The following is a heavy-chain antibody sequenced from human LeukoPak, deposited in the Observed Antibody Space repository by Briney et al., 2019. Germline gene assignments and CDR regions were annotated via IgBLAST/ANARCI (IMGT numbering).Heavy chain of an antibody. J-gene: IGHJ4*02. CDR2: INHSGST. CDR3: ARGPTYYYDSSGYYYSPFDY. CDR1: GGSFSGYY. D-gene: IGHD3-22*01. V-gene: IGHV4-34*01. Sequence: SETLSLTCAVYGGSFSGYYWSWIRQPPGKGLEWIGEINHSGSTNYNPSLKSRVTISVDTSKNQFSLKLSSVTAADTAVYYCARGPTYYYDSSGYYYSPFDYWGQGTLGTVSS.